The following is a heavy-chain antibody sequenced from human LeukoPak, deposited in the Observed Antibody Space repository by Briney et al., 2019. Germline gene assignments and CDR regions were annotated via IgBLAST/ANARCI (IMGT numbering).Heavy chain of an antibody. CDR3: AKDFVVVPAAMWFSYYYYMDV. CDR2: ISGSGGST. V-gene: IGHV3-23*01. Sequence: GGSLRLSCPASGFTFSSYAMSWVRQAPGKGLEWVSAISGSGGSTYYADSVKGRFTISRDNSKNTLYLQMNSLRAEDTAVYYCAKDFVVVPAAMWFSYYYYMDVWGKGTTVTVSS. D-gene: IGHD2-2*01. J-gene: IGHJ6*03. CDR1: GFTFSSYA.